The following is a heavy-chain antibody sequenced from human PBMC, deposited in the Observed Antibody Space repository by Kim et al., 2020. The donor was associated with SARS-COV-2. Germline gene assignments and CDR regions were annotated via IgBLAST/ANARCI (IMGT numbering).Heavy chain of an antibody. D-gene: IGHD3-10*01. V-gene: IGHV3-21*01. CDR1: GFTFSSYS. Sequence: GGSLRLSCAASGFTFSSYSMNWVRQAPGKGLEWVSSISSSSSYIYYADSVKARFTISRDNAKNSLYLQMNSLRAEDTAVYYCARDRLIDFGSGSFDAFDIWGQGTMVTVSS. CDR2: ISSSSSYI. CDR3: ARDRLIDFGSGSFDAFDI. J-gene: IGHJ3*02.